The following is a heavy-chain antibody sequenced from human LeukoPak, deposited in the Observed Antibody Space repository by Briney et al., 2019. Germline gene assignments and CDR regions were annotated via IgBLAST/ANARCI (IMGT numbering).Heavy chain of an antibody. J-gene: IGHJ3*02. CDR2: INPNSGGT. Sequence: ASVKVSCKASGYTFTGYYMHWVRQAPGQGLEWMGWINPNSGGTNYAQKFQGRVTMTRDTSISTAYMELSRLRSDDTAVCYCARVAWELDAFDIWGQGTMVTVSS. CDR3: ARVAWELDAFDI. CDR1: GYTFTGYY. D-gene: IGHD1-26*01. V-gene: IGHV1-2*02.